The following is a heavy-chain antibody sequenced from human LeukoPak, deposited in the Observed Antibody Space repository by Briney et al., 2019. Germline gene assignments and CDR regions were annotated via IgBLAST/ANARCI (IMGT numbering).Heavy chain of an antibody. J-gene: IGHJ3*02. CDR1: GYSFSGYY. CDR2: INPNSGAT. D-gene: IGHD5-18*01. V-gene: IGHV1-2*02. Sequence: RASVKVSCKASGYSFSGYYIHWLRQAPGQGLEWMGWINPNSGATTYAQKFQGGVTMTRDTSISTVYMELSRLRSDDTAVYYWARKWIQLWSDAFDIWGQGTMVTVSS. CDR3: ARKWIQLWSDAFDI.